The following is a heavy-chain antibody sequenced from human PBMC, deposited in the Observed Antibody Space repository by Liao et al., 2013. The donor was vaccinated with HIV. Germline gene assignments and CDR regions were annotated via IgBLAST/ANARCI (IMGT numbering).Heavy chain of an antibody. V-gene: IGHV4-61*02. CDR3: ARAGRWPRTFYYMDV. Sequence: QVRLQESGPGLVKPSQTLSLTCTVSGDLIRRDNYYWTWIRQPAGKGLEWIGHIYTGMSTTGTTNYNPSLKSRVSISADTSSNHVSLKLTSVTAADTAVYYCARAGRWPRTFYYMDVWGKGTTVTVSS. CDR2: IYTGMSTTGTT. J-gene: IGHJ6*03. D-gene: IGHD5-24*01. CDR1: GDLIRRDNYY.